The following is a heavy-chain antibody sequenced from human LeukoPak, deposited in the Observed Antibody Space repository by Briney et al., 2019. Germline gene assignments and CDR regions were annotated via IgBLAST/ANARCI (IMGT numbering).Heavy chain of an antibody. V-gene: IGHV3-33*01. Sequence: GGSLRLSCAASGFTFSSYGMHWVRQAPGKGLEGVAVIWYEGSNKYYADSVKGRFTISRDNSKNTLYLQMNSLRAEDTAVYYCARDRQQLVAYYFDYWGQGTLVTVSS. J-gene: IGHJ4*02. CDR3: ARDRQQLVAYYFDY. CDR2: IWYEGSNK. CDR1: GFTFSSYG. D-gene: IGHD6-13*01.